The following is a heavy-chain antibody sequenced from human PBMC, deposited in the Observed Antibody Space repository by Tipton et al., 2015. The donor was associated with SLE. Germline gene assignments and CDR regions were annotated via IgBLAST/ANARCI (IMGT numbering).Heavy chain of an antibody. V-gene: IGHV4-39*01. CDR3: ARHEGDGYNSPFFDY. CDR2: IYYRGGT. CDR1: GGSISSSSYS. Sequence: TLSLTCTVSGGSISSSSYSWGWIRQPPGKGLEGIGSIYYRGGTYYNPSLKSRVTISVDTSKNQFSLKLSSVTAADTAVYYCARHEGDGYNSPFFDYWGQGTLVTVSS. D-gene: IGHD5-24*01. J-gene: IGHJ4*02.